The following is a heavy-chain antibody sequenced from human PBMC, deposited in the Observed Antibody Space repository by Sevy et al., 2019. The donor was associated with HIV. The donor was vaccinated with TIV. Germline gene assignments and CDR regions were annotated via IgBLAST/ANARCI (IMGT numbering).Heavy chain of an antibody. V-gene: IGHV5-51*01. Sequence: GESLKISCKGSGYSFTSYWIGWVRQVPGRGLEWMGIIYPGDSDSRYSPSFQGQVPISADKSISTAYLQWTSLKASDTAMYYCARGARGTLPSYYYYTLDIWGQGTTVTVSS. D-gene: IGHD1-1*01. CDR3: ARGARGTLPSYYYYTLDI. CDR1: GYSFTSYW. CDR2: IYPGDSDS. J-gene: IGHJ6*02.